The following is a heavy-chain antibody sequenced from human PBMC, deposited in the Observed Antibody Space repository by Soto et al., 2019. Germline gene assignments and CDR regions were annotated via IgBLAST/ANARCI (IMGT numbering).Heavy chain of an antibody. D-gene: IGHD6-19*01. J-gene: IGHJ4*02. Sequence: WSLRLSCAASVFSFDTYNMNWVRQAPGKGLEWVSSISSGRPDIFYADSVRGRFTISRDDAKKSLFLQMNSLRADDTAVYYCARDHLGIAAGDFDLWGQGTLVTVSS. V-gene: IGHV3-21*01. CDR1: VFSFDTYN. CDR3: ARDHLGIAAGDFDL. CDR2: ISSGRPDI.